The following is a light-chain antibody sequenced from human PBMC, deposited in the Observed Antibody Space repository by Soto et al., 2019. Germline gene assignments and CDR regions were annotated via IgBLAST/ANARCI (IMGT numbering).Light chain of an antibody. CDR1: QSISSY. Sequence: DIQMTQSPSSLSASVGDRVIITCRTSQSISSYLNWYQQNPGKAPRLLIYAASSLQSGVPSRFSCGGSWTYFTLTISSLQPEDSPTYYCQQRHGPPETFGQGTKLEIK. CDR3: QQRHGPPET. J-gene: IGKJ2*01. CDR2: AAS. V-gene: IGKV1-39*01.